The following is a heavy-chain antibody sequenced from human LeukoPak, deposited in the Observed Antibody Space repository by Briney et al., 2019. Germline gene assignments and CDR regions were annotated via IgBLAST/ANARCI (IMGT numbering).Heavy chain of an antibody. D-gene: IGHD5-18*01. CDR2: IYYSGST. CDR1: GGSISSGDYF. V-gene: IGHV4-39*07. CDR3: ARDLGRGGYSYTLGAFDI. Sequence: SKTLSLTCPVSGGSISSGDYFWGRIRQPPGKGLEWIGSIYYSGSTYYNPSLKSRVTISVDKSKNQFSLKLSSVTAADTAVYYCARDLGRGGYSYTLGAFDIWGQGAMVTVSS. J-gene: IGHJ3*02.